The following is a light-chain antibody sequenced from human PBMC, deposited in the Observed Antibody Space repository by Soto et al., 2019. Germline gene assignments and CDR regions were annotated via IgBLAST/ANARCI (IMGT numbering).Light chain of an antibody. CDR1: QSVRNSY. CDR2: GES. V-gene: IGKV3-20*01. J-gene: IGKJ2*01. Sequence: EILLTQSPGTLSLSPGERATLSCRASQSVRNSYLAWYQQKPGLAPRLLIYGESGRATGIPDRFSGSGSGTDFTLTISRLEPEDFPVYYCQQYGSSPYTFGQGTQLEI. CDR3: QQYGSSPYT.